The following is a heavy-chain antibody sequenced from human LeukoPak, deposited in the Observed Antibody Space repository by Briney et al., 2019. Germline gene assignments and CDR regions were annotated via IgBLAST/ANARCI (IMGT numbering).Heavy chain of an antibody. CDR3: ARARDCGGNAIFFDY. CDR1: GFTFDDYG. D-gene: IGHD4-23*01. J-gene: IGHJ4*02. V-gene: IGHV3-20*04. CDR2: ISWNGGST. Sequence: GGSLRLSCAASGFTFDDYGMSWVRQVPGKGLEWVSGISWNGGSTDYADSVKDRFTVSRDNAKSSLLLQMNSLRAEDTALYYCARARDCGGNAIFFDYWGQGTLVTVSS.